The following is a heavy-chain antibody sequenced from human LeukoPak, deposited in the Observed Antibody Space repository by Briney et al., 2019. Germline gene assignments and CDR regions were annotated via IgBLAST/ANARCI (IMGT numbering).Heavy chain of an antibody. J-gene: IGHJ4*02. D-gene: IGHD5-18*01. CDR3: ARDPNYTASFDY. V-gene: IGHV3-11*06. CDR2: ISSSGSYT. CDR1: GFTFSDYF. Sequence: GGSLRLSCAASGFTFSDYFMSWIRQAPGKGLEWVSYISSSGSYTNYADSVKGRFTISRDNAKNSLYLQMNSLRAEDTAVYYCARDPNYTASFDYWGQGTLVTVSS.